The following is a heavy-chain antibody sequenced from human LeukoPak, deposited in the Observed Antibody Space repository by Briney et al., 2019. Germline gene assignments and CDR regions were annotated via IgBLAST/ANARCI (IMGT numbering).Heavy chain of an antibody. Sequence: GGSLRLSCAASGFTVSSNFMSWVRQAPGKGLEWVSVIYSGGSTYYADSVKGRFTISRDNSRNTLYLEMNSLRAEDSAIYHCAQFLAGDGSWGRGTLVTVSS. D-gene: IGHD5-24*01. V-gene: IGHV3-66*01. CDR3: AQFLAGDGS. CDR2: IYSGGST. CDR1: GFTVSSNF. J-gene: IGHJ5*02.